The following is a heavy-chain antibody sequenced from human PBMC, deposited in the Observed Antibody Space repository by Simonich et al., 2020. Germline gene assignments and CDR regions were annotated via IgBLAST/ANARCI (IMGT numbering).Heavy chain of an antibody. Sequence: QVQLVQSGAEVKKPGASVKVSCKASGYTFTGYYMHWVRQAPGQGLRWMGWTNPNSGGKNYAQKFQGRVTMTRDTSISTAYMELSRLRSDDTAVYYCARVRFEAFDIWGQGTMVTVSS. CDR2: TNPNSGGK. J-gene: IGHJ3*02. V-gene: IGHV1-2*02. CDR1: GYTFTGYY. CDR3: ARVRFEAFDI.